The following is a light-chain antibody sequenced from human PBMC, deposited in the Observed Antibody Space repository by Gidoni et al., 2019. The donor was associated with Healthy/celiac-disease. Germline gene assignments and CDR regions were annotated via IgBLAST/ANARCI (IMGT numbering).Light chain of an antibody. Sequence: FMLTKPHCVWASPRETVTISCTRSSGRIARNYVQGYQQGPGSAPTTVIYEDKQRPSGVPDRCSGSIDSSSNSASLTIPGLKTADEADYYCQSYDSSNRVFGGGTKLTVL. V-gene: IGLV6-57*03. CDR3: QSYDSSNRV. CDR1: SGRIARNY. J-gene: IGLJ3*02. CDR2: EDK.